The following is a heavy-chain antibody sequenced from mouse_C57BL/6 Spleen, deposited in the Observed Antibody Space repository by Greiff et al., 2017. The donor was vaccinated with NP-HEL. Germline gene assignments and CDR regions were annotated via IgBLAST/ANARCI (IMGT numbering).Heavy chain of an antibody. CDR2: IYPGSGST. V-gene: IGHV1-55*01. D-gene: IGHD3-2*02. Sequence: VKLQQPGAELVKPGASVKMSCKASGYTFTSYWITWVKQRPGQGLEWIGDIYPGSGSTNYNEKFKSKATLTVDTSSSTAYMQLSSLTSEDSAVYYCARGGKSSGPWFAYWGQGTLVTVSA. J-gene: IGHJ3*01. CDR3: ARGGKSSGPWFAY. CDR1: GYTFTSYW.